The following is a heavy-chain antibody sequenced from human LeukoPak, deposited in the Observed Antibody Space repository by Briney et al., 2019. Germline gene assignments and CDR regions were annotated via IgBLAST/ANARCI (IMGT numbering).Heavy chain of an antibody. CDR3: ARCGGRYFDY. CDR1: GGSFSGYY. Sequence: SETLSLTCAVYGGSFSGYYWSWIRQPPGKGLEWIGEINHSGSTNYNPSLKSRVTISVDTSKNQFSLKLSSVTAADTAVYYCARCGGRYFDYWGQGTLVTVSS. J-gene: IGHJ4*02. V-gene: IGHV4-34*01. D-gene: IGHD2-21*01. CDR2: INHSGST.